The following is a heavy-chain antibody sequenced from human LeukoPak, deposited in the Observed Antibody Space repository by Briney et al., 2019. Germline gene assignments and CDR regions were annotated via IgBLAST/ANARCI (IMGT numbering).Heavy chain of an antibody. CDR3: AKPQGGAAYFDY. J-gene: IGHJ4*02. V-gene: IGHV1-2*02. D-gene: IGHD3-16*01. CDR2: INPNSGGT. Sequence: ASVKVSCKASGYTFTGYYMHWVRQAPGQGLEWMGWINPNSGGTNYAQKFQGRVTMTRDTSISTAYMELSRLRSDDTAVYYCAKPQGGAAYFDYWGQGTLVTVSS. CDR1: GYTFTGYY.